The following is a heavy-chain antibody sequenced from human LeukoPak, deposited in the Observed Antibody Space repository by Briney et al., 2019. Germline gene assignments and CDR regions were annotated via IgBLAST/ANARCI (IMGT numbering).Heavy chain of an antibody. CDR3: ARDPISSLRFGELSGAFDI. Sequence: SETLSLTCTVSGGSISNYYWSWIRQPPGKGLEWIGYIYYSGSNNYNPSLKSRVTISVDTSKNQFSLRLSSVTAADTAVYYCARDPISSLRFGELSGAFDIWGQGTMVTVSS. CDR1: GGSISNYY. CDR2: IYYSGSN. J-gene: IGHJ3*02. D-gene: IGHD3-10*01. V-gene: IGHV4-59*01.